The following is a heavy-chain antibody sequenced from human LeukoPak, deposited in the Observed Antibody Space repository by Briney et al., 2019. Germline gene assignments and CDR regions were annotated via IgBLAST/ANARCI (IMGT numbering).Heavy chain of an antibody. CDR1: GGSISDYY. D-gene: IGHD3-3*01. J-gene: IGHJ6*03. V-gene: IGHV4-59*01. CDR3: ARGDFCSKSNCYLRPMDV. Sequence: PETLSLTCTVSGGSISDYYWNWIRQPPGKGLEWIGYIYYSGSTTYNPSLKSRVTMSVDTAKNQFSLKLRSVTAADTAVYYCARGDFCSKSNCYLRPMDVWGKGTTVTGSS. CDR2: IYYSGST.